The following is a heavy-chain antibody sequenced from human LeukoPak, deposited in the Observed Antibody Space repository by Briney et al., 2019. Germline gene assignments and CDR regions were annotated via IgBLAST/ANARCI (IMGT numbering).Heavy chain of an antibody. D-gene: IGHD6-13*01. V-gene: IGHV1-69*06. CDR1: GGTFSSYT. Sequence: SVKVSCKASGGTFSSYTISWVRQAPGQGLEWMGGIIPIFGTANYAQKFQGRVTITADKSTSTAFMELSSLRSEDTAVYYCARDSGSSWGLSGMDVWAKGPRSPSPQ. CDR3: ARDSGSSWGLSGMDV. CDR2: IIPIFGTA. J-gene: IGHJ6*04.